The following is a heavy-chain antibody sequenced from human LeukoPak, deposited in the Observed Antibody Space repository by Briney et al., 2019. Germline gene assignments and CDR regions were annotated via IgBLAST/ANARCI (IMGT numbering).Heavy chain of an antibody. D-gene: IGHD3-10*01. CDR1: GYTFTSYY. CDR2: INPSGGST. CDR3: ARPPDFYYGSGSYYGY. V-gene: IGHV1-46*01. J-gene: IGHJ4*02. Sequence: GASVKVSCTASGYTFTSYYMHWVRQAPGQGLEWMGIINPSGGSTSYAQKFQGRVTMTRDTSTSTVYMELSSLRSEDTAVYYCARPPDFYYGSGSYYGYWGQGTLVTVSS.